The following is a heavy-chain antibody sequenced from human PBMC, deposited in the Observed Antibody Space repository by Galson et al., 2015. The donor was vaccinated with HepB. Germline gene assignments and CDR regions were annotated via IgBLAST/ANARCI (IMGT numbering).Heavy chain of an antibody. D-gene: IGHD2-15*01. J-gene: IGHJ4*02. V-gene: IGHV1-3*01. CDR1: GYTFTSYA. Sequence: SVKVSCKASGYTFTSYAMHWVRQAPGQRLEWMGWINAGNGNTKYSQKFQGRVTITRDTSASTAYMELSSLRSEDTAVYYCARAGVSIVVVVAPDYWGQGTLVTVSS. CDR2: INAGNGNT. CDR3: ARAGVSIVVVVAPDY.